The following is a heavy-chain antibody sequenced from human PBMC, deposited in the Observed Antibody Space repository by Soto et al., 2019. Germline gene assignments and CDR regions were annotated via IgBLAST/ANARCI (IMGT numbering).Heavy chain of an antibody. Sequence: VGSLRLSSGGSGFTFSSYAMPLVRQAPGKGLEWVAVISYDGSNKYYADSVKGRFTISNDNSKNTLYLHMNSLGAEDTAVYYCARDKNEGGITMIVVALDAFEIWGQGAMVTVSS. J-gene: IGHJ3*02. CDR2: ISYDGSNK. V-gene: IGHV3-30-3*01. CDR1: GFTFSSYA. D-gene: IGHD3-22*01. CDR3: ARDKNEGGITMIVVALDAFEI.